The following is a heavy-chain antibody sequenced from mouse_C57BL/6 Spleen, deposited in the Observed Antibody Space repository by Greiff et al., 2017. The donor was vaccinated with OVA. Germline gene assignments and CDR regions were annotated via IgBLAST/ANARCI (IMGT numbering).Heavy chain of an antibody. CDR1: GYSITSGYD. CDR2: ISYSGST. CDR3: ARGSRGFAY. V-gene: IGHV3-1*01. Sequence: EVQLQQSGPGMVKPSQSLSLTCTVTGYSITSGYDWHWIRHFPGNKLEWMGYISYSGSTNHNPSLKSRISITHDTSKNHFFLKLNSVTTEDTATYYCARGSRGFAYWGQGTLVTVSA. J-gene: IGHJ3*01.